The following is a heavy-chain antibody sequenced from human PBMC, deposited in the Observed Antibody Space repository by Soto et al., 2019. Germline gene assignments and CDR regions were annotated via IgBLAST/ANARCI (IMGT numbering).Heavy chain of an antibody. CDR2: IYYSGST. CDR3: ARHRSYYDSSGYWGSFDY. V-gene: IGHV4-39*01. CDR1: GGSISSSSYY. D-gene: IGHD3-22*01. Sequence: QLQLQESGPGLVKPSETLSLTCTVSGGSISSSSYYWGWIRQPPGKGLEWIGSIYYSGSTYYNPSLKSRVTISLDTSKNQFSLKLSSVTAADTAVYYCARHRSYYDSSGYWGSFDYWGQGTLVTVSS. J-gene: IGHJ4*02.